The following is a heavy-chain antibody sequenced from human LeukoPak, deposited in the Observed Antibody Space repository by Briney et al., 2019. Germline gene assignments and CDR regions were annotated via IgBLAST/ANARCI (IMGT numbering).Heavy chain of an antibody. V-gene: IGHV4-30-4*01. Sequence: TSETLSLTCNVSDDSISSGDYYWSWIRQPPGKGPEWIGYIYYNGITYYNPSLKSRVALSVDQPKKQFSLKLSSVTAADTAVYYCAGAVTGYYLSHYYFPYWGRGTLVTVSS. CDR2: IYYNGIT. J-gene: IGHJ4*02. CDR3: AGAVTGYYLSHYYFPY. CDR1: DDSISSGDYY. D-gene: IGHD3-9*01.